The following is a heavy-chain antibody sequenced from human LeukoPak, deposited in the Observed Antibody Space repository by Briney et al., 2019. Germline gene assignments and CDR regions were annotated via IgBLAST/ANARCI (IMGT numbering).Heavy chain of an antibody. V-gene: IGHV1-2*02. Sequence: ASVKVSCKASGYTFTGYYMHWVRQAPGQGLEWMGWINPNSGGTNYAQKFQGRVTMTRDTSISTAYMELSRLRSDDTAVYYCARHFLLLPHHYYYMDVWGKGTTVTISS. J-gene: IGHJ6*03. CDR1: GYTFTGYY. CDR3: ARHFLLLPHHYYYMDV. CDR2: INPNSGGT. D-gene: IGHD2-15*01.